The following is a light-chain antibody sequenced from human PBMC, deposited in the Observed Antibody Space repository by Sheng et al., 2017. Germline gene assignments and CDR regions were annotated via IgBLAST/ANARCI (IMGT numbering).Light chain of an antibody. Sequence: EVVVTQSPVTLSVSPGERATLYCRASESVESYLAWYQQKPGQAPRLLIYDASIRATGIPARFSGSGSGTEFTLTISILQSEDFAVYYCQQYNNWWTFGQGTKVEIK. V-gene: IGKV3D-15*03. CDR3: QQYNNWWT. CDR1: ESVESY. CDR2: DAS. J-gene: IGKJ1*01.